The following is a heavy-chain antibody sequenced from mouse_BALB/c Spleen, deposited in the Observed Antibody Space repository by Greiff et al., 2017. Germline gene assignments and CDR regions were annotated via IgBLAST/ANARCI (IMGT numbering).Heavy chain of an antibody. CDR2: IRNKANGYTT. J-gene: IGHJ1*01. CDR1: GFTFTDYY. CDR3: ARDPPPHYYGSSYRYWYFDV. Sequence: EVMLVESGGGLVQPGGSLRLSCATSGFTFTDYYMSWVRQPPGKALEWLGFIRNKANGYTTEYSASVKGRFTISRDNSQSILYLQMNTLRAEDSATYYCARDPPPHYYGSSYRYWYFDVWGAGTTVTVSS. V-gene: IGHV7-3*02. D-gene: IGHD1-1*01.